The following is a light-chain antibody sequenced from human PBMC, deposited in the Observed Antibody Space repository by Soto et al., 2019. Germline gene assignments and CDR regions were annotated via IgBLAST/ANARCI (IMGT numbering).Light chain of an antibody. V-gene: IGKV3-11*01. CDR3: QQRSNWPLYT. CDR2: DAS. Sequence: EIVXTXXPXTLSLSPGERATLSCRASQSVSSYLAWYQQKPGQAPRLLIYDASNRATGIPARFSGSGSGTDFPLTISSLEPEDFAVYYCQQRSNWPLYTFGQGTKLEIK. CDR1: QSVSSY. J-gene: IGKJ2*01.